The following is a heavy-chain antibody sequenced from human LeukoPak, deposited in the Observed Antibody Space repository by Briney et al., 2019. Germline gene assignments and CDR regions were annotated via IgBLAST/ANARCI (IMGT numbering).Heavy chain of an antibody. J-gene: IGHJ5*02. CDR2: IYPGDSNT. D-gene: IGHD3-10*01. CDR3: ARQSRDGSKTRGYFFDH. Sequence: GESLKISCKASGYTFTSYWIGWMRQMPGKGLEWMGSIYPGDSNTRYSPSFQGQVTISADESINTAYLQWSSLNASDTAMYYCARQSRDGSKTRGYFFDHWGQGTLVTVSS. CDR1: GYTFTSYW. V-gene: IGHV5-51*01.